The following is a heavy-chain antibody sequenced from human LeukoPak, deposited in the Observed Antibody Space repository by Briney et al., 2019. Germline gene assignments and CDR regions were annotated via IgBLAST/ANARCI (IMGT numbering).Heavy chain of an antibody. Sequence: GGSLRLSCAASGFTFSDYYMSWIRQAPGKGLEWVSYISSSGSTIYYADSVKGRFAISRDNAKNSLYLQMNSLRAEDTAVYYCARVSATNDAFDIWGRGTMVTVSS. CDR2: ISSSGSTI. CDR3: ARVSATNDAFDI. D-gene: IGHD1-26*01. V-gene: IGHV3-11*01. CDR1: GFTFSDYY. J-gene: IGHJ3*02.